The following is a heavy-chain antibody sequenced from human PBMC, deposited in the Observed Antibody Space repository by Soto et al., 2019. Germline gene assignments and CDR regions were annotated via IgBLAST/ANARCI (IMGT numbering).Heavy chain of an antibody. CDR3: ARDQSSGIPQQPVDY. D-gene: IGHD3-22*01. Sequence: VASVKVSCKASGYTFTSYYMHWVRQAPGQGLEWMGIINPSGGSTSYAQKFQGRVTMTRDTSTSTVYMELSSLRSEDTAVYYCARDQSSGIPQQPVDYWGQGTLVTVSS. V-gene: IGHV1-46*01. CDR1: GYTFTSYY. CDR2: INPSGGST. J-gene: IGHJ4*02.